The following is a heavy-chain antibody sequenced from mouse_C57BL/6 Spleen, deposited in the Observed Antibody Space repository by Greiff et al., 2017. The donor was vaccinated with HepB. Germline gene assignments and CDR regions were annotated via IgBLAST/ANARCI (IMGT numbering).Heavy chain of an antibody. CDR1: GYTFTDYN. CDR2: INPNNGGT. D-gene: IGHD1-1*01. V-gene: IGHV1-18*01. J-gene: IGHJ2*01. CDR3: ARALYYGSLYFDY. Sequence: EVKLMESGPELVKPGASVKIPCKASGYTFTDYNMDWVKQSHGKSLEWIGDINPNNGGTIYNQKFKGKATLTVDKSSSTAYMELRSLTSEDTAVYYCARALYYGSLYFDYWGQGTTLTVSS.